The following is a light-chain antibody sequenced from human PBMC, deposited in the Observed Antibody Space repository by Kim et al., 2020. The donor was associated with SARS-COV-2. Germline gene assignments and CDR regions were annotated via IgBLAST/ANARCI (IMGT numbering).Light chain of an antibody. J-gene: IGKJ5*01. CDR1: QDIRND. CDR2: GAS. Sequence: DIQMTQSPSSLSASVGYRVTITCRASQDIRNDLGWYQQNPGRAPKRLIYGASSLQSGVPSRFSGSGSGTEFTLTISSVQPEDFATYFCLQHSTYPITFGQGTRLEIK. CDR3: LQHSTYPIT. V-gene: IGKV1-17*01.